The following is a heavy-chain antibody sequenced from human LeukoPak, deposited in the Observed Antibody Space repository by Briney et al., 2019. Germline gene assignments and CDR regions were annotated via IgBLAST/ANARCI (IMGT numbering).Heavy chain of an antibody. CDR3: ARALRITIFGVVINRAFDY. V-gene: IGHV1-8*01. Sequence: ASVKVSCKASGYTFTSYDINWVRQATGQGLEWMGWMNPNSGNTGYEQKFQGRVTMTRNTSISTAYMELSSLRSEDTAVYYCARALRITIFGVVINRAFDYWGQGTLVTVSS. J-gene: IGHJ4*02. CDR2: MNPNSGNT. CDR1: GYTFTSYD. D-gene: IGHD3-3*01.